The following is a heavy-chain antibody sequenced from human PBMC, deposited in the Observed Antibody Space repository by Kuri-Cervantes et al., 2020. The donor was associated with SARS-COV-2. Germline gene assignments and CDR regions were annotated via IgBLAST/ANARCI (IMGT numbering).Heavy chain of an antibody. CDR2: IIPTFGTA. D-gene: IGHD3-22*01. CDR3: ARGESPTTYYYDSNYYFDY. Sequence: SVKVSCKASGGTFSSYAISWVRQAPGQGLEWMGGIIPTFGTANYAQKFQGRVTITADESTSTAYMELSSLRSEDTAVYYCARGESPTTYYYDSNYYFDYWGQGTLVTDSS. CDR1: GGTFSSYA. V-gene: IGHV1-69*13. J-gene: IGHJ4*02.